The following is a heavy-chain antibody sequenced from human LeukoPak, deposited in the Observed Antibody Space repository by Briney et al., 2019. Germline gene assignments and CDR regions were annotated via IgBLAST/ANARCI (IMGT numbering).Heavy chain of an antibody. CDR2: MYYSGST. D-gene: IGHD3-10*01. CDR3: ARDARRGWFDP. CDR1: GGSISSYY. Sequence: PSETLSLTCTVSGGSISSYYWSWIRQPPGKGLEWIGYMYYSGSTNYNPSLKSRVTISVDTSKNQFSLKLSSVTAADTAVYYCARDARRGWFDPWGQGTLVTVSS. V-gene: IGHV4-59*01. J-gene: IGHJ5*02.